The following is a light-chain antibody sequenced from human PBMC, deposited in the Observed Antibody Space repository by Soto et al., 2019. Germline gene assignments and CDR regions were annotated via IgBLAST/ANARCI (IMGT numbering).Light chain of an antibody. CDR2: DAS. Sequence: IQMTQYPSTLSASVGDGVTITCRASQSISSWLAWYQQKPGKAPKLLIYDASSLESGVPSRFSGSGSGTEFTLTISSLQPDDFATYYCQQYNSYSRTFGQGTKVDIK. CDR1: QSISSW. J-gene: IGKJ1*01. V-gene: IGKV1-5*01. CDR3: QQYNSYSRT.